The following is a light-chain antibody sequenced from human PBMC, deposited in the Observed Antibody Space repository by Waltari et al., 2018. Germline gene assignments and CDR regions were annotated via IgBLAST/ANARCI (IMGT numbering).Light chain of an antibody. CDR1: QSLLHRDGKPD. V-gene: IGKV2-29*03. Sequence: DIVMTQTPLSLSVSPGQPASISCKSSQSLLHRDGKPDLYWYLKRPGKCPQLLISEVSNRLSGVPDRFGGSGSGTDVTLKISRVEAEDVGLYYCMQGVHLPLTFGGGTKVEIQ. CDR2: EVS. CDR3: MQGVHLPLT. J-gene: IGKJ4*01.